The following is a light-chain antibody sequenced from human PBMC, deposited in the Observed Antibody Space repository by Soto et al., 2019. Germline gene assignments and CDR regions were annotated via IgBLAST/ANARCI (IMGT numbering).Light chain of an antibody. CDR2: GAF. CDR1: QSVSSSY. V-gene: IGKV3D-7*01. J-gene: IGKJ1*01. Sequence: PGERVTLSCRASQSVSSSYLTWYQQKPGQAPRLLIYGAFTRATDIPARFSGRGSGTDFTLTIISLQPEDFAVYYCQQDYNLPRWTFGQGTKVEIK. CDR3: QQDYNLPRWT.